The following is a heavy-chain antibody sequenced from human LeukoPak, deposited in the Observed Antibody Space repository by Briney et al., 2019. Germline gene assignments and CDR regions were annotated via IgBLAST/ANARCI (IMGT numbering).Heavy chain of an antibody. CDR3: AGGSMYSKKKGFDD. D-gene: IGHD6-13*01. Sequence: ASVKVSCKASGYTFTSYGISWVRQAPGQGLEWMGWISAYNGNTNYAQKLQGRVTMTTDTSTSTAYMELRSLRSDDTAVYYCAGGSMYSKKKGFDDWGQGTLVTVSS. V-gene: IGHV1-18*01. CDR2: ISAYNGNT. CDR1: GYTFTSYG. J-gene: IGHJ4*02.